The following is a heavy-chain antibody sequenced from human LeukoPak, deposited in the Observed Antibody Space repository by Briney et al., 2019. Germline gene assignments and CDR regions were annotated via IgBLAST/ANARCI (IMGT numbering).Heavy chain of an antibody. CDR2: TSYDGSKK. CDR1: GFTFSSYN. Sequence: GGSLRLSCAASGFTFSSYNMQWVRQAAGQGLEWVVGTSYDGSKKFYADSVKGRFAISRDNSQNTLFLQMYSLRPEDTAVYYCAKPRGLDYYDSSVILDYWGQGTLVTVSS. V-gene: IGHV3-30*18. CDR3: AKPRGLDYYDSSVILDY. D-gene: IGHD3-22*01. J-gene: IGHJ4*02.